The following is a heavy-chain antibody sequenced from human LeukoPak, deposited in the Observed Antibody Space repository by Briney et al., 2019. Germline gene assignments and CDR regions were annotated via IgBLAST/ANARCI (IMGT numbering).Heavy chain of an antibody. CDR2: INHSGST. CDR3: ARHDSSVYRFAFDI. Sequence: PSETLSLTCAVYGGSFSGYYWSWIRQPPGKGLEWIGEINHSGSTNYNPSLKSRVTISVDTSKNQFSLKLSSVTAADTAVYYCARHDSSVYRFAFDIWGQGTMVTVSS. J-gene: IGHJ3*02. D-gene: IGHD3-22*01. V-gene: IGHV4-34*01. CDR1: GGSFSGYY.